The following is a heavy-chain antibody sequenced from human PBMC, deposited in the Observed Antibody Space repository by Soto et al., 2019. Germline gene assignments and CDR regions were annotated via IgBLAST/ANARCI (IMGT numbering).Heavy chain of an antibody. CDR1: GFTFGDYA. CDR2: IRSKAYGGTT. V-gene: IGHV3-49*04. CDR3: TRSSRLEWLFVVGY. J-gene: IGHJ4*02. D-gene: IGHD3-3*01. Sequence: PGGSLRLSCTASGFTFGDYAMSWVRQAPGKGLEWVGFIRSKAYGGTTEYAASVKGRFTISRDDSKSIAYPQMNSLKTEDTAVYYCTRSSRLEWLFVVGYWGQGTLVTVSS.